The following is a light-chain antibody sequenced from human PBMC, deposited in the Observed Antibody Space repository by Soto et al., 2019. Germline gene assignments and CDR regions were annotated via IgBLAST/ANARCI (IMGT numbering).Light chain of an antibody. CDR3: QQYYTYSSLT. CDR2: DAS. CDR1: QSISAW. Sequence: DVQMTQSPFTLSASVGDRVTITCRASQSISAWFVSYQQKLGRAPRLLLYDASSLESGVPSRFSGSGYGTEFTLTISSLQPDDFATYYCQQYYTYSSLTFGGGTKVDIK. J-gene: IGKJ4*01. V-gene: IGKV1-5*01.